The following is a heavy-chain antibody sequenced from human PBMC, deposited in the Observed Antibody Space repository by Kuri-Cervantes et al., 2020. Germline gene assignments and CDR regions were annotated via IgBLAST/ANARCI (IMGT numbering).Heavy chain of an antibody. J-gene: IGHJ2*01. CDR2: IIPIFGTA. D-gene: IGHD1-26*01. Sequence: SVKVSCKASGGTFSSYAISWVRQAPGQGLEWMGGIIPIFGTANYAQKFQGRVTITADESTSTAYMELSRLRSDDTAVYYCAREGSGGPDYWYFDLWGRGTPVTVSS. CDR1: GGTFSSYA. CDR3: AREGSGGPDYWYFDL. V-gene: IGHV1-69*13.